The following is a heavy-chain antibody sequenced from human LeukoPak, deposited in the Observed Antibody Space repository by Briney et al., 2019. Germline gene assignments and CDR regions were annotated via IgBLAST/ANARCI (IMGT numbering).Heavy chain of an antibody. J-gene: IGHJ6*02. CDR1: GYTFTSYY. D-gene: IGHD5-18*01. V-gene: IGHV1-46*01. CDR3: AGDVNTWIQLWLRGRCYYYGMDV. CDR2: INPSGGST. Sequence: GASVKVSCKASGYTFTSYYMHWVRQAPGQGLEWMGIINPSGGSTSYAQKFQGRVTMTRDTSTSTVYMELSSLRSEDTAVYYCAGDVNTWIQLWLRGRCYYYGMDVWGQGTTVTVSS.